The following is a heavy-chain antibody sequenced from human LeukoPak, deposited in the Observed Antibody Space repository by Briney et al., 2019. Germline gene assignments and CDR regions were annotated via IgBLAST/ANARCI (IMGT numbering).Heavy chain of an antibody. CDR2: ISDCGGNT. J-gene: IGHJ4*02. CDR1: GLTFSIYA. V-gene: IGHV3-23*01. D-gene: IGHD4-23*01. Sequence: GGSLTLFCAPCGLTFSIYAMSWVRQAPGRGLEWVSCISDCGGNTLHADSGKGRLTIYRDNSENTLYLQMNSLRAEDTAVYYCAKDAPTVLILFDYWGQGTLVSVSS. CDR3: AKDAPTVLILFDY.